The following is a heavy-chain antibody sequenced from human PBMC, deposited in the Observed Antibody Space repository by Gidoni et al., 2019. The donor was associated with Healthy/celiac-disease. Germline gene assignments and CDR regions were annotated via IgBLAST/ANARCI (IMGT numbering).Heavy chain of an antibody. CDR1: GGSFSGYY. V-gene: IGHV4-34*01. CDR2: INHSGST. J-gene: IGHJ3*02. D-gene: IGHD3-9*01. Sequence: QVQLQQWGAGLLKPSETLSLTCAVYGGSFSGYYWSWIRQPPGKGLEWIGEINHSGSTNYNPSLKSRVTISVDTSKNQFSLKLSSVTAADTAVYYCARGKDDILTGYFHNGRRYRPDDAFDIWGQGTMVTVSS. CDR3: ARGKDDILTGYFHNGRRYRPDDAFDI.